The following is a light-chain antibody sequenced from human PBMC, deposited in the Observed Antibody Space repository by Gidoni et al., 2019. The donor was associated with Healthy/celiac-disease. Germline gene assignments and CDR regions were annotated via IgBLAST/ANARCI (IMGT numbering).Light chain of an antibody. V-gene: IGLV2-14*01. CDR1: SSDVCGYNY. CDR3: SSYTSSSTLV. Sequence: QSALTQPASGSGSPGQSITISCTATSSDVCGYNYVSCYQQPPGKSPKLMISEVSNRPSGVSNRFSGSKSGNTASLTISGLQAEDEADYYCSSYTSSSTLVFGGGTKLTVL. J-gene: IGLJ2*01. CDR2: EVS.